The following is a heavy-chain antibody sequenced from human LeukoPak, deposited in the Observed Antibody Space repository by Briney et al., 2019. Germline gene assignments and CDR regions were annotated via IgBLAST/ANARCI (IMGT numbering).Heavy chain of an antibody. CDR3: ARDYDILTGYYNPPQPNPFDY. CDR2: ISAYNGNT. D-gene: IGHD3-9*01. V-gene: IGHV1-18*01. Sequence: EAPVKVSCKASGYTFTSYGISWVRQAPGQGLEWMGWISAYNGNTNYAQKLQGRVTMTTDTSTSTAYMELRSLRSDDTAVYYCARDYDILTGYYNPPQPNPFDYWGQGTLVTVSS. CDR1: GYTFTSYG. J-gene: IGHJ4*02.